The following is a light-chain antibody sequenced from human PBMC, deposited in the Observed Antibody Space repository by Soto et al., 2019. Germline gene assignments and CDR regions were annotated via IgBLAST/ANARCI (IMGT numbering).Light chain of an antibody. CDR2: GNS. CDR3: QPYYGSLSGSLV. CDR1: SSNIGAGYD. Sequence: QPVLTQPPSVSGAPGQRVTISCTGSSSNIGAGYDVHWYQQLPGTAPKLLIYGNSNRPSGVPHRFSGSKSGTSASLAITGLQADDEAADYCQPYYGSLSGSLVFGGGTKVTVL. J-gene: IGLJ3*02. V-gene: IGLV1-40*01.